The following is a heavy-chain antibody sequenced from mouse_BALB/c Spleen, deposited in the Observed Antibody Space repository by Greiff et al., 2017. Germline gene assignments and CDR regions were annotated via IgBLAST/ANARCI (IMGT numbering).Heavy chain of an antibody. D-gene: IGHD2-3*01. CDR2: ISYSGST. J-gene: IGHJ4*01. CDR3: ARWDDGYYSYYAMDY. V-gene: IGHV3-2*02. Sequence: VQLKESGPGLVKPSQSLSLTCTVTGYSITSDYAWNWIRQFPGNKLEWMGYISYSGSTSYNPSLKSRISITRDTSKNQFFLQLNSVTTEDTATYYCARWDDGYYSYYAMDYWGQGTSVTVSS. CDR1: GYSITSDYA.